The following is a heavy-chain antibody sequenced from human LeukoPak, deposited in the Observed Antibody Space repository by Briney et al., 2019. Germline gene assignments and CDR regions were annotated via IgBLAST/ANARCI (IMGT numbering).Heavy chain of an antibody. CDR3: AKDRDYYGDYGALFDY. Sequence: GGSLRLSCATSGFSFSDYWMNWVRQAPGKGLEWVANIKQDGSEKYYVDSVKGRFTISRDNAKNSLYLQMNSLRAEDTAVYYCAKDRDYYGDYGALFDYWGQGTLVTVSS. V-gene: IGHV3-7*03. J-gene: IGHJ4*02. D-gene: IGHD4-17*01. CDR2: IKQDGSEK. CDR1: GFSFSDYW.